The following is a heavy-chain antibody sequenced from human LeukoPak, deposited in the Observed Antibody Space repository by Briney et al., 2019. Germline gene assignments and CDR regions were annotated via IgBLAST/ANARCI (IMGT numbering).Heavy chain of an antibody. V-gene: IGHV3-7*03. Sequence: PGGSLRLSCAVSGFTFSNAWLSWVRQAPGKGLEWVANIREERGQEYYVDSVKGRFTISKNSAKNSLYLQMNTLRVEDMAMYYCASLDTAKQPLANHWGQGTLVTVSS. CDR2: IREERGQE. CDR1: GFTFSNAW. CDR3: ASLDTAKQPLANH. D-gene: IGHD5-18*01. J-gene: IGHJ5*02.